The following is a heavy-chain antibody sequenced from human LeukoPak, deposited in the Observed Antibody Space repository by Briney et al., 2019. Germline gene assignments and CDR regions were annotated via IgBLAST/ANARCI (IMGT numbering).Heavy chain of an antibody. Sequence: GGSLRLSCAASGFTFSSYAMSWVRQAPGKGLEWVSAISGSGGSTYYADSVKGRFTISRDNSKNTLYLQMNSLRAEDTAVYYCTKDHSRSSGWYPWGQGTLVTVSS. J-gene: IGHJ5*02. CDR3: TKDHSRSSGWYP. CDR1: GFTFSSYA. D-gene: IGHD6-19*01. CDR2: ISGSGGST. V-gene: IGHV3-23*01.